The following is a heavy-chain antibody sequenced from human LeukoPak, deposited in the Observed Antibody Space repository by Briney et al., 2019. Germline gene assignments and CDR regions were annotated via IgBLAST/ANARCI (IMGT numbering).Heavy chain of an antibody. D-gene: IGHD3-10*01. J-gene: IGHJ3*02. CDR2: IYYSGST. Sequence: SETLSLTCTVSGGSISSYYRSWIRQPPGKGLEWIGYIYYSGSTNYNPSLKSRVTISVDTSKNQFSLKLSSVTAADTAVYYCARHQGGDLLWFGELGAFDIWGQGTMITVSS. V-gene: IGHV4-59*08. CDR1: GGSISSYY. CDR3: ARHQGGDLLWFGELGAFDI.